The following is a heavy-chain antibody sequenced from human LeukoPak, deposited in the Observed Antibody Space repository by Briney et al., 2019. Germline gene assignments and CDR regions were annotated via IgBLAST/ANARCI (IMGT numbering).Heavy chain of an antibody. J-gene: IGHJ4*02. Sequence: AASVKVSCKASGYIFTGYYIHWVRQAPGQGLEWMGWINPNSGGTNSAQKFQGRVTMTRDTSISTAYMELSRLTSDDTAVYYCARHPYSGSYHFDYWGQGTLVTVSS. D-gene: IGHD1-26*01. CDR2: INPNSGGT. CDR3: ARHPYSGSYHFDY. V-gene: IGHV1-2*02. CDR1: GYIFTGYY.